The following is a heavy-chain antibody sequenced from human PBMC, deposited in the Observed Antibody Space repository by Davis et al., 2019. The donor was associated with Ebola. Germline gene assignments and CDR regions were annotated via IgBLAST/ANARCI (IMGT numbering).Heavy chain of an antibody. CDR3: ARGREDYLDY. V-gene: IGHV3-30*03. D-gene: IGHD1-26*01. CDR2: ISSDGRNK. CDR1: GFTFSNHG. J-gene: IGHJ4*02. Sequence: PGGSLRLSCAAFGFTFSNHGLHWVRQAPGKGLEWVAAISSDGRNKHYADSVRGRVVISRDTSKDTLYLPMSGLRAEDTAVYYCARGREDYLDYWGQGTLVTVSS.